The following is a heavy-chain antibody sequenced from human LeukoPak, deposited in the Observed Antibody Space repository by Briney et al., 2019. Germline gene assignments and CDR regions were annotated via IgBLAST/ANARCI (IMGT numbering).Heavy chain of an antibody. CDR2: IYYSGST. V-gene: IGHV4-31*03. CDR3: ARFTTYYYDSSGYSDAFDI. CDR1: GGSISSGGYY. D-gene: IGHD3-22*01. J-gene: IGHJ3*02. Sequence: SETLSLTCTVSGGSISSGGYYWSWSRQHPGKGLEWIGYIYYSGSTYYNPSLKSRVTISVDTSKNQFSLKLSSVTAADTAVYYCARFTTYYYDSSGYSDAFDIWGQGTMVTVSS.